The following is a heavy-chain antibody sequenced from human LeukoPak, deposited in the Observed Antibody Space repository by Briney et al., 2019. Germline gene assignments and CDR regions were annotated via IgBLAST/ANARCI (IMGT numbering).Heavy chain of an antibody. D-gene: IGHD2-15*01. Sequence: GASVKVSCKASGGTFSSYAISWVRQAPGQGLEWMGGIIPISGTANYAQKFQGRVTITADESTSTAYMELSSLRSEDTAVYYCARETIECSGGSCYSGAFDIWGQGTMVTVSS. V-gene: IGHV1-69*13. CDR3: ARETIECSGGSCYSGAFDI. J-gene: IGHJ3*02. CDR2: IIPISGTA. CDR1: GGTFSSYA.